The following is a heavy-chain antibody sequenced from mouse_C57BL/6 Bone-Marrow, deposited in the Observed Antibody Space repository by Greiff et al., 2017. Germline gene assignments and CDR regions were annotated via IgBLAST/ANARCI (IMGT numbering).Heavy chain of an antibody. Sequence: QVQLQQSGAELVKPGASVKLSCKASGYTFTSYWMQWVKQRPGQGLEWIGEIDPSDSYTNYNQKFKGKATLTVDTSSSTAYMQLSSLTSEDSAVYYCARDSAWFAYWGQGTLVTVSA. CDR1: GYTFTSYW. J-gene: IGHJ3*01. CDR2: IDPSDSYT. V-gene: IGHV1-50*01. CDR3: ARDSAWFAY. D-gene: IGHD3-1*01.